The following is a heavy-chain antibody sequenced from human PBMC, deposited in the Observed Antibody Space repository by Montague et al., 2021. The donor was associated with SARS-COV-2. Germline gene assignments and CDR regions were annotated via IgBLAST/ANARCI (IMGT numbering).Heavy chain of an antibody. V-gene: IGHV4-59*01. D-gene: IGHD2-15*01. J-gene: IGHJ4*02. Sequence: SETLSLTCSVSGGSINNYFWGWIRQSPGKGLEWVGYMHSTGSTAXNPSLKSRDIISVDTSKTQISLKLSSVSAADTALYYCARAVVGAKTATIESWGQGTLVTVSS. CDR1: GGSINNYF. CDR2: MHSTGST. CDR3: ARAVVGAKTATIES.